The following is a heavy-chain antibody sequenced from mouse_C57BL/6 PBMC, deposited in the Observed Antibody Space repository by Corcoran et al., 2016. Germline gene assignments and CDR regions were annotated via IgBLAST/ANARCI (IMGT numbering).Heavy chain of an antibody. CDR3: ARFYGSSSWFAY. J-gene: IGHJ3*01. Sequence: QIQLVQSGPELKKPGETVKISCKASGSTFTTYGMSWVKQAPGKGLKWMGWINTYSGVPTYADDFKGRFAFSLETSASTAYLQINNLKNEDTATYFCARFYGSSSWFAYCGQGTLVTVSA. CDR2: INTYSGVP. CDR1: GSTFTTYG. V-gene: IGHV9-3*01. D-gene: IGHD1-1*01.